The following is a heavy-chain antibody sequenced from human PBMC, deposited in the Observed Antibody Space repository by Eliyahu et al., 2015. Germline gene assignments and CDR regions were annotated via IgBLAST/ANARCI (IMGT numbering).Heavy chain of an antibody. CDR2: IYYSGNT. J-gene: IGHJ2*01. CDR3: ARLRIQDWDRWQYMNWYFDL. Sequence: QVQLQESGPGLVKPSETLSLTCTVSGXSVNYYYWXWVRQSPEKGXEYIGNIYYSGNTNYNPSLKSRVTISIDTPKNQFFLKMSSVDAADTAIYYCARLRIQDWDRWQYMNWYFDLWGRGTLVTVSS. D-gene: IGHD3-9*01. CDR1: GXSVNYYY. V-gene: IGHV4-59*02.